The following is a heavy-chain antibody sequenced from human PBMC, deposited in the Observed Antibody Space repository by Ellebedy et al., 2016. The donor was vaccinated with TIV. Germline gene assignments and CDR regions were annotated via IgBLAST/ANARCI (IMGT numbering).Heavy chain of an antibody. Sequence: GESLKISXAASGFTFSSYSMNWVRQAPGKGLEWVSYISSSSSTIYYADSVKGRFTISRDNAKNSLYLQMNSLRAEDTAVYYCAKLLDVVVVAAMWDPLPANWFDPWGQGTLVTVSS. CDR3: AKLLDVVVVAAMWDPLPANWFDP. V-gene: IGHV3-48*01. J-gene: IGHJ5*02. CDR1: GFTFSSYS. D-gene: IGHD2-15*01. CDR2: ISSSSSTI.